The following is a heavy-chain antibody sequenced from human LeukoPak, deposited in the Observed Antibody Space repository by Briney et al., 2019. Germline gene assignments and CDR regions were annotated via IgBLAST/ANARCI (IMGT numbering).Heavy chain of an antibody. CDR3: ARDLGVMARAFDI. D-gene: IGHD2-21*01. CDR2: IYYSGST. V-gene: IGHV4-59*01. CDR1: GGSISSYY. Sequence: KASETLSLTCTVSGGSISSYYWSWIRQPPGKRLEWIGYIYYSGSTSYNPSLKSRVTISVDTSKNQISLKLSSVTAADTAVYYCARDLGVMARAFDIWGQGTMVTVSS. J-gene: IGHJ3*02.